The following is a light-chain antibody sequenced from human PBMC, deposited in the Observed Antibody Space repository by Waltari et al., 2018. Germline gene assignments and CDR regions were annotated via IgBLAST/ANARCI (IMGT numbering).Light chain of an antibody. CDR2: GAS. J-gene: IGKJ1*01. Sequence: EIVMTQSPATLSVSPGERATLSCRASQSVSSNLAWYQQKPGQAPRLLIYGASTRATGIPARFSGSGSGTEFTLTISSMQSEDFAVYYCQQYNNWPRKTWTFRQGTKVEIK. CDR1: QSVSSN. V-gene: IGKV3-15*01. CDR3: QQYNNWPRKTWT.